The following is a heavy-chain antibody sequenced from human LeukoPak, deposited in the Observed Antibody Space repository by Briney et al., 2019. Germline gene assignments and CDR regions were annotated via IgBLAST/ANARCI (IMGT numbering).Heavy chain of an antibody. D-gene: IGHD1-26*01. J-gene: IGHJ5*02. CDR3: ARDWGWELPREWFDP. Sequence: GGSLRLSCAASGFTFSDYYMSWIRQAPGKGLEWVSYISSSGSTIYYADSVKGRFTISRDNAKNSLYLQMNSLRAEDTAVYYCARDWGWELPREWFDPWGQGTLVTVSS. V-gene: IGHV3-11*01. CDR2: ISSSGSTI. CDR1: GFTFSDYY.